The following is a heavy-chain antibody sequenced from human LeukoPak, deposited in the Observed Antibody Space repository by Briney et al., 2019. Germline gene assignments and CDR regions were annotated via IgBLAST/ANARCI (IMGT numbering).Heavy chain of an antibody. CDR1: GFTFSSYG. J-gene: IGHJ4*02. CDR2: ISYDGSNK. V-gene: IGHV3-30*18. CDR3: AKDRGNSYGYFDY. D-gene: IGHD5-18*01. Sequence: PGGSLRLSCAASGFTFSSYGMHWVRQAPGKGLEWVAVISYDGSNKYYADSVKGRFTISRDNSKNTLYLQMNSLRAEDTAVYYCAKDRGNSYGYFDYWGQGTLVTVSS.